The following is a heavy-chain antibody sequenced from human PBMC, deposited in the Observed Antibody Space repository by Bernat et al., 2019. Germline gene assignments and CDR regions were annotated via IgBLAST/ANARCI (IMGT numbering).Heavy chain of an antibody. Sequence: ELQLVESGGGLVKPGGSLRLSCAASGFTFSSYSMNWVRQAPGKGLEWVSSIRSRSSYIYYADSVKGRFTISRDNAKNSLYLQMKGLRAEDTAVYYCARVSRWGYWGQGTLVTVSS. V-gene: IGHV3-21*01. CDR2: IRSRSSYI. D-gene: IGHD4-23*01. CDR1: GFTFSSYS. J-gene: IGHJ4*02. CDR3: ARVSRWGY.